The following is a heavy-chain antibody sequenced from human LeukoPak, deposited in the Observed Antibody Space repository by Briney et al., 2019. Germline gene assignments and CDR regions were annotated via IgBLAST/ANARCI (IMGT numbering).Heavy chain of an antibody. V-gene: IGHV4-59*01. CDR2: IYYSGST. D-gene: IGHD6-13*01. CDR1: GGSISSYY. J-gene: IGHJ4*02. Sequence: TPSETLSLTCTVSGGSISSYYWSWIRQPPGKGLEWIGYIYYSGSTNYNPSLKSRVTISVDTSKNQFSLKLSSVTAADTAVYYCARSPYSSSWFYFDYWGQGTLVTVSS. CDR3: ARSPYSSSWFYFDY.